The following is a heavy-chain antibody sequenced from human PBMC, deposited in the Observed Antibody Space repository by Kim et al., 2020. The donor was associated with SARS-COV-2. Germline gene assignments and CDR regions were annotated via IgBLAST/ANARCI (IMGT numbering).Heavy chain of an antibody. CDR2: ISAYNGNT. CDR1: GYTFTSYG. D-gene: IGHD3-22*01. Sequence: ASVKVSCKASGYTFTSYGISWVRQAPGQGLEWMGWISAYNGNTNYAQKLQGRVTMTTDTSTSTAYMELRSLRSDDTAVYYCARDVRGHYYDSSGFFDPWGQGTLVTVSS. J-gene: IGHJ5*02. CDR3: ARDVRGHYYDSSGFFDP. V-gene: IGHV1-18*04.